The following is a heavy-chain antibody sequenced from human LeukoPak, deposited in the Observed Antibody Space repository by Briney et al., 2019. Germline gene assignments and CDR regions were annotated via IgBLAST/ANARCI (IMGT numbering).Heavy chain of an antibody. CDR1: GGSISGYY. CDR2: IYYNGKA. V-gene: IGHV4-59*01. Sequence: SETLSLTCTVSGGSISGYYWTWIRQPPGKGLEWIGQIYYNGKADYNPSLEGRITISVDTPKNKISLKLNSVTAADTAIYYCAKFGADYDMYVWGQGITVAVSS. CDR3: AKFGADYDMYV. D-gene: IGHD3-16*01. J-gene: IGHJ6*02.